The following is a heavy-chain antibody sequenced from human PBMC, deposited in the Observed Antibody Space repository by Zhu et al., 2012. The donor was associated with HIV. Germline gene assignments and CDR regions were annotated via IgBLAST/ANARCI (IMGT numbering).Heavy chain of an antibody. J-gene: IGHJ3*02. CDR3: ARESGYYYDSSGYRAFDI. CDR2: IYTSGST. V-gene: IGHV4-4*07. Sequence: QVQLQESGPGLLKPSETLSLTCTVSGGSISSYYWSWIRQPAGKGLEWIGRIYTSGSTNYNPSLKSRVTMSVDTSKNQFSLKLSSVTAADTAVYYCARESGYYYDSSGYRAFDIWGQGTMVTVSS. CDR1: GGSISSYY. D-gene: IGHD3-22*01.